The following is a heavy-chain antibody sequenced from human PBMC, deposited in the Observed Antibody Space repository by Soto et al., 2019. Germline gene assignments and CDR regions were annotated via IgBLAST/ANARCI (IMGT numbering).Heavy chain of an antibody. J-gene: IGHJ4*02. V-gene: IGHV3-23*01. Sequence: EVQLLESGGGLVQPGGSLRLSCAASGFTFSSYAMSWVRQAPGKGLEWVSAISGSGGNTYYADSVKGRFTISRDNSKNTLYLQMNSLRAEDTAVYYCAKDWADCEGSSGHFDYWGQGTLVTVSS. CDR2: ISGSGGNT. D-gene: IGHD2-21*01. CDR1: GFTFSSYA. CDR3: AKDWADCEGSSGHFDY.